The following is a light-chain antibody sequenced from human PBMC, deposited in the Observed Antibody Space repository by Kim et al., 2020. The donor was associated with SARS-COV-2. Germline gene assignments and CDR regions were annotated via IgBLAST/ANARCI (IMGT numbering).Light chain of an antibody. CDR1: QSLSDN. CDR2: GAY. CDR3: QQYNEWPGT. Sequence: VYPGERATLACRASQSLSDNLAWYQQRPGQAPRLLIHGAYTRATGIPARFSGRGSGTEFTLTISSLQSEDFAVYHCQQYNEWPGTFGQGTKVDIK. J-gene: IGKJ1*01. V-gene: IGKV3-15*01.